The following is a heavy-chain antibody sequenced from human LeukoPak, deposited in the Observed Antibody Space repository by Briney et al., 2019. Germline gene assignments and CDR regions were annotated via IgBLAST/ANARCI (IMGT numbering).Heavy chain of an antibody. CDR3: AKDPFGSGSYKWRFGP. Sequence: PGGSLRLSCAASGFTFSSYNMNWVRQAPGKGLEWVSSISGGSYTSYADSVKGRFTISRDNAKNSLYLQMNSLRAEDTAVYYCAKDPFGSGSYKWRFGPWGQGTLVTVSS. CDR1: GFTFSSYN. CDR2: ISGGSYT. D-gene: IGHD3-10*01. V-gene: IGHV3-21*01. J-gene: IGHJ5*02.